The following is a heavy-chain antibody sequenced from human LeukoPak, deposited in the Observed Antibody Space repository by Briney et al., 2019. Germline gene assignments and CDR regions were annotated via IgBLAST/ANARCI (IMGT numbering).Heavy chain of an antibody. J-gene: IGHJ4*02. D-gene: IGHD6-19*01. CDR2: IWNDGSKS. CDR1: GFTFSSYG. CDR3: ARFRSGWYMDY. V-gene: IGHV3-33*01. Sequence: GGSLRLSCAASGFTFSSYGMHWVRQAPGKGLEWVAVIWNDGSKSNYPDSVKGRFTISRDDSKNTLFLQMSSLRVEDTAVYYCARFRSGWYMDYWGQGTLVTVSS.